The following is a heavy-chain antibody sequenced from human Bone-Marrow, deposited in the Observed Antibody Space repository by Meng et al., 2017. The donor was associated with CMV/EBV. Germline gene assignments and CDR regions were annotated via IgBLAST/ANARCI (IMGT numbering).Heavy chain of an antibody. V-gene: IGHV3-21*01. J-gene: IGHJ5*02. CDR3: ARAEAAARHWSDP. CDR2: ISSSSSYI. Sequence: GGSLRLSCAASGFTFSSYSMNWVRQAPGKGLEWVSSISSSSSYIYYADSVKGRFTISRDNAKNSLYLQMNSLRAEDTAVYYCARAEAAARHWSDPWGQGTLVTVSS. D-gene: IGHD6-6*01. CDR1: GFTFSSYS.